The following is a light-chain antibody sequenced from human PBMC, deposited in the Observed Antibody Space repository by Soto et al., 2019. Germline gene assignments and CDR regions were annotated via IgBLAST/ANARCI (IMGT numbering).Light chain of an antibody. CDR1: SSDVGGYNY. J-gene: IGLJ2*01. V-gene: IGLV2-14*03. CDR3: SSYTSSITLV. Sequence: QSVLTQPASVSGSPGQSITISCTGTSSDVGGYNYVSWYQQHPGKAPKLMIYGVSNRPSGVSNRFSGSKSGNTASLSISGLQAEDEADNYCSSYTSSITLVFGGGTKVTVL. CDR2: GVS.